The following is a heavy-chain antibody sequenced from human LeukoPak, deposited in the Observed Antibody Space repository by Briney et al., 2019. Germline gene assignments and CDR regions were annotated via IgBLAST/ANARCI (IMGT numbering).Heavy chain of an antibody. CDR1: GYSFTSYW. J-gene: IGHJ6*03. D-gene: IGHD2-2*01. Sequence: GESPKISCKVSGYSFTSYWIGWVRQMPGKGLEWMGIIYPGDSDTRYSPSFQGQVTISADKSISTAYLQWSSLKASDTAMYYCARLNLFCSSTSCYAYYYYYMDVWGKGTTVTVSS. V-gene: IGHV5-51*01. CDR2: IYPGDSDT. CDR3: ARLNLFCSSTSCYAYYYYYMDV.